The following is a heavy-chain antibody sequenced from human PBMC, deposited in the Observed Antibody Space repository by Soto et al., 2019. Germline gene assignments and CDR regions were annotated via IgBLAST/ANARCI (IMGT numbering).Heavy chain of an antibody. J-gene: IGHJ4*02. CDR2: ISYDGSNR. V-gene: IGHV3-30*03. CDR1: GFTFSNYD. Sequence: QVQLVESGGGVVQPGRSPRLSCAASGFTFSNYDMHWVRQAPGKGLEWVAAISYDGSNRYYADSVKGRFTISRDISKNTLYLQMNSLRLEDTAVYYCAIIPPTTVDYWGQGTLVTVFS. D-gene: IGHD4-17*01. CDR3: AIIPPTTVDY.